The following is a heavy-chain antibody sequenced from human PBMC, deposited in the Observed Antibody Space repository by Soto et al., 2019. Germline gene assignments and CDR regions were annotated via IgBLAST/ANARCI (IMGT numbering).Heavy chain of an antibody. CDR1: GGSFSGYF. V-gene: IGHV4-34*01. CDR3: ARGGSSDWQVAFDF. Sequence: PSETLSLTCDVYGGSFSGYFWNWIRQSPGKGLEWIGKVNHNGRNNYNPSLKSRVTISLDMSKKQISLKLTSVTAADTAVYYCARGGSSDWQVAFDFWGPGTMVTVSS. J-gene: IGHJ3*01. CDR2: VNHNGRN. D-gene: IGHD6-19*01.